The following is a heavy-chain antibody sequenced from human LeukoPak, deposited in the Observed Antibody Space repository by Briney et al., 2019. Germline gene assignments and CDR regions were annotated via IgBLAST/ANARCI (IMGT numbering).Heavy chain of an antibody. CDR2: IYTSGST. CDR1: GGSISSSSHY. CDR3: AAGYSSIIDY. V-gene: IGHV4-61*02. J-gene: IGHJ4*02. Sequence: SETLSLTCTVSGGSISSSSHYWSWIRQPAGKGPEWIGRIYTSGSTNYDPSLKSRVTMSVDTSKNQFSLKLSSVTAADTAVYYCAAGYSSIIDYWGQGTLVTVSS. D-gene: IGHD6-13*01.